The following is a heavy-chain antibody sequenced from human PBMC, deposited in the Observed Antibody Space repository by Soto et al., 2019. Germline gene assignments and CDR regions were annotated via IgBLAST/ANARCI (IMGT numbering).Heavy chain of an antibody. CDR3: ARDGATQMWRPWYVDL. CDR2: VSHDGNNQ. D-gene: IGHD2-21*01. J-gene: IGHJ2*01. CDR1: GFTFSNYA. V-gene: IGHV3-30-3*01. Sequence: QVQLVGSGGGVVQPGRSLSLSCAVSGFTFSNYAMHWVRQAPGKGLEWVAIVSHDGNNQYYADSAKGRFTISRDNSENTLYLQMNSVRTEDTAVFYCARDGATQMWRPWYVDLGGRGTRVTVSS.